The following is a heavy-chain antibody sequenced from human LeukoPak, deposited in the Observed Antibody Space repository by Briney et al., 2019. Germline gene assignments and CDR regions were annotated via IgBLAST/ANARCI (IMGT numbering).Heavy chain of an antibody. D-gene: IGHD3-10*01. CDR3: VRGGVADGNYFGD. CDR2: ITGDNKS. V-gene: IGHV3-69-1*01. Sequence: GGSLRLSCVGSGYAYDHCNMNWVRQAPGKGLEWLSYITGDNKSYYADSLKGRFVISRDNAKNSVYLQMNSLSVEDTAVYYCVRGGVADGNYFGDWGQGTVVTVSS. CDR1: GYAYDHCN. J-gene: IGHJ4*02.